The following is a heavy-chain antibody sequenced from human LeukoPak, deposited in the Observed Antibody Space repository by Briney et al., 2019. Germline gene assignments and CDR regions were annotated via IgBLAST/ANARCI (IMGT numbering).Heavy chain of an antibody. CDR2: INPSGGST. J-gene: IGHJ6*02. D-gene: IGHD1-1*01. CDR1: GYTFTSYY. Sequence: GASVKASCKASGYTFTSYYMHWVRQAPGQGLEWMGIINPSGGSTSYAQKFQGRVTMTTDTSTSTAYMELRSLRFEDTAVYYCARLISLTTPPYFDYDMDVGGQGTTVIVSS. V-gene: IGHV1-46*01. CDR3: ARLISLTTPPYFDYDMDV.